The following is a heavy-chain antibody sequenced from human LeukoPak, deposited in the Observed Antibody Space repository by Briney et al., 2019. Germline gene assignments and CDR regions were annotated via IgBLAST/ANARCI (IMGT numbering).Heavy chain of an antibody. CDR1: GVSITHY. Sequence: SETLSLTCTVSGVSITHYWGWIRQPPGKGLEWIGSIYYSESTYYNPSLKSRVTISVDTSKNQFSLKLSSVTAADTAVYYCARRKKGSGGLFDYWGQGALVTVSS. CDR2: IYYSEST. J-gene: IGHJ4*02. D-gene: IGHD3-10*01. CDR3: ARRKKGSGGLFDY. V-gene: IGHV4-39*01.